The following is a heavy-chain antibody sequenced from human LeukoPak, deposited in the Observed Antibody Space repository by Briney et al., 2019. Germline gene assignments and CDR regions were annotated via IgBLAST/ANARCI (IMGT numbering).Heavy chain of an antibody. CDR3: ARAYYYDSSGSKDAFDI. CDR1: GGSISSYY. V-gene: IGHV4-4*07. Sequence: SETLSLTCTVSGGSISSYYWSWIRQPAGKGLEWIGRIYTSGSTNYNPSLKSRVTMSVDKSKNQFSLKLSSVTAADTAVYYCARAYYYDSSGSKDAFDIWGQGTMVTVSS. D-gene: IGHD3-22*01. CDR2: IYTSGST. J-gene: IGHJ3*02.